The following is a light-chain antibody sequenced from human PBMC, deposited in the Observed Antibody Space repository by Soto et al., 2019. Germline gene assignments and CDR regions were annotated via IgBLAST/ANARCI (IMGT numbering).Light chain of an antibody. Sequence: QSVLTQPASVPGSPGQSITISCTGTSSDVGGYNYVSWYQQHPGKAPKLMIYEVSNWPSGVSNRFSGSKSGNTASLTISGLQAEDEADYYCSSYTSSSTRVFGGGTQLTVL. V-gene: IGLV2-14*01. CDR3: SSYTSSSTRV. J-gene: IGLJ2*01. CDR1: SSDVGGYNY. CDR2: EVS.